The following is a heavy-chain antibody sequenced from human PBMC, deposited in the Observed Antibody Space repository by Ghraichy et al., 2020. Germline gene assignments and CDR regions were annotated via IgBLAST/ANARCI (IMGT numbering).Heavy chain of an antibody. D-gene: IGHD4-23*01. V-gene: IGHV4-59*01. Sequence: SETLSLTCTVSGGSISSYYWSWIRQPPGKGLEWIGYIYYSGSTNYNPSLKSRVTISVDTSKNQFSLKLSSVTAADTAVYYCARGDYGGIPYYYYGMDVWGQGTTVTVSS. J-gene: IGHJ6*02. CDR2: IYYSGST. CDR3: ARGDYGGIPYYYYGMDV. CDR1: GGSISSYY.